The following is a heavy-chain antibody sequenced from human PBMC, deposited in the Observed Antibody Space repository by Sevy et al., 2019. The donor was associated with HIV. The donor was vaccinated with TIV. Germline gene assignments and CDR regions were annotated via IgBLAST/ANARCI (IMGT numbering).Heavy chain of an antibody. Sequence: ASVKVSCKVSGYIFTELSMHWVRQAPGKGLEWMGGFDPEDGETIYAQKFQGRVTMTEDTSTDTAYMDLSSLRSEDTAVYYCATDSVLLKGRYYDSSGYLLYWGQGTLVTVSS. CDR1: GYIFTELS. V-gene: IGHV1-24*01. CDR3: ATDSVLLKGRYYDSSGYLLY. D-gene: IGHD3-22*01. J-gene: IGHJ4*02. CDR2: FDPEDGET.